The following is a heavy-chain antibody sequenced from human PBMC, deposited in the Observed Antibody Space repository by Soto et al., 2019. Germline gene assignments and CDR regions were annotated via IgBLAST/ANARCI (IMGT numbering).Heavy chain of an antibody. CDR1: GYPFSNYN. CDR3: ARGPFNYDTSGYYVY. Sequence: GSVKVSCKASGYPFSNYNIHWVRQAGGQGLEWMGWINPNSGATLYARKFQGRVIVSRDTSISTAVMELSSLSSDDTAVYYCARGPFNYDTSGYYVYWGQGTLVRVSS. CDR2: INPNSGAT. V-gene: IGHV1-2*02. D-gene: IGHD3-22*01. J-gene: IGHJ4*02.